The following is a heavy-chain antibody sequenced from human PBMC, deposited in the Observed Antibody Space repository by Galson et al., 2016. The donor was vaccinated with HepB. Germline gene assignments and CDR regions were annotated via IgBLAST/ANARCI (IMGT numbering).Heavy chain of an antibody. D-gene: IGHD3-22*01. V-gene: IGHV3-30*04. Sequence: SLRLSCAASGFTFSSYAMHWVRQAPGKGLEWVTIISNDGNNRYYTDSVKGRFTISRDNSKNTLYLQMTSLRGDDTAVYYCARASDYPDGGGYYRAFYYYGMDVWGQGTTVTVSS. CDR1: GFTFSSYA. CDR2: ISNDGNNR. J-gene: IGHJ6*02. CDR3: ARASDYPDGGGYYRAFYYYGMDV.